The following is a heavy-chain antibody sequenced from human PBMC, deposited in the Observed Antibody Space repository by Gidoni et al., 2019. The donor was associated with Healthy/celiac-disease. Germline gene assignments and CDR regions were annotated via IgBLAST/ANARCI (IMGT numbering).Heavy chain of an antibody. CDR2: IRSSSSYI. V-gene: IGHV3-21*01. Sequence: EVQLVESGGGLVKPGGSLRLSCAASGFTFSSYSMTWVRQAPGKGLEWVSSIRSSSSYIYYADSVKGRFTISRDNAKNSLYLQMNSLRAEDTAVYYCAREDSRYSRGGYFDLWGRGTLVTVSS. CDR3: AREDSRYSRGGYFDL. CDR1: GFTFSSYS. D-gene: IGHD6-13*01. J-gene: IGHJ2*01.